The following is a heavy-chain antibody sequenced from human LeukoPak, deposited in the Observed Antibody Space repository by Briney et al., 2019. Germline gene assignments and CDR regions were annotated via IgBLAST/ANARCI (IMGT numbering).Heavy chain of an antibody. V-gene: IGHV3-7*01. CDR2: IKEDGSEK. Sequence: PGGSLRLSCAASGFTFSPYWMSWVRQAPGKGLEWVANIKEDGSEKYYVDSVKGRFTISRDNAKNSLYLQMNSLRAEDTAVYYCARGYGNYGYWGQGTLVTVSS. J-gene: IGHJ4*02. CDR1: GFTFSPYW. D-gene: IGHD4-11*01. CDR3: ARGYGNYGY.